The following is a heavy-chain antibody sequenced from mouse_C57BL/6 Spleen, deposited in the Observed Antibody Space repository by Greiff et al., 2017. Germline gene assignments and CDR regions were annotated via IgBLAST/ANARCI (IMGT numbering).Heavy chain of an antibody. Sequence: EVKLMESGPGLVKPSQSLSLTCSVTGYSITSGYYWNWIRQFPGNKLEWMGYISYDGSNNYNPSLKNRLSITRDTSKNQFCLKLNSVTTEDTATYYCARTSEDYAMDYWGQGTSVTVSS. CDR1: GYSITSGYY. CDR2: ISYDGSN. CDR3: ARTSEDYAMDY. D-gene: IGHD3-2*02. V-gene: IGHV3-6*01. J-gene: IGHJ4*01.